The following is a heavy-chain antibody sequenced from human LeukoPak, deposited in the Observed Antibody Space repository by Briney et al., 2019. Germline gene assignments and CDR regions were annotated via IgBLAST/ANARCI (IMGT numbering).Heavy chain of an antibody. Sequence: ASVKVSSKASGHTFTGYYMHWVRQAPGQGLEWMGWINPNSGGTNYAQKFQGRVTMTRDTSISTAYMELSRLRSDDTAVYYCAREVSGSYGADYWGQGTLVTVSS. V-gene: IGHV1-2*02. CDR3: AREVSGSYGADY. CDR1: GHTFTGYY. D-gene: IGHD1-26*01. CDR2: INPNSGGT. J-gene: IGHJ4*02.